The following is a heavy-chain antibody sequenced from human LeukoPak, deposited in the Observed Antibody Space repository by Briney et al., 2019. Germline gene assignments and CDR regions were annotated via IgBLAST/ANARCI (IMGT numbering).Heavy chain of an antibody. J-gene: IGHJ3*02. CDR2: IYYSGGT. Sequence: SETLSLTCTVSGGSISSYYWSWIRQPPGKGLEWIGYIYYSGGTNYNPSLKSRATISVDTSKNQFSLKLSSVTAADTAVYYCAGAYCGGDCYSGRTFDIWGQGTMVTVSS. CDR1: GGSISSYY. V-gene: IGHV4-59*01. CDR3: AGAYCGGDCYSGRTFDI. D-gene: IGHD2-21*02.